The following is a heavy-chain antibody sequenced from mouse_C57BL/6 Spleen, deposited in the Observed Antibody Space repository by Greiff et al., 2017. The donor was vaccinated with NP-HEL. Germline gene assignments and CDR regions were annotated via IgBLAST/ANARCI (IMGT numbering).Heavy chain of an antibody. CDR2: IYPRSGNT. D-gene: IGHD3-2*02. CDR3: ARRGETAQAGFAY. J-gene: IGHJ3*01. Sequence: VKLLESGAELARPGASVKLSCKASGYTFTSYGISWVKQRTGQGLEWIGEIYPRSGNTYYIEKFKGKATLTADKSSSTAYMELRSLTSEDSAVYFCARRGETAQAGFAYWGQGTLVTVSA. CDR1: GYTFTSYG. V-gene: IGHV1-81*01.